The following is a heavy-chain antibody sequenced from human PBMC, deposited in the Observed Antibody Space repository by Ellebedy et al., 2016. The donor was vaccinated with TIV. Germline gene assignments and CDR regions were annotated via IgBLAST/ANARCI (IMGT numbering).Heavy chain of an antibody. J-gene: IGHJ3*01. CDR2: ISNEGSTR. D-gene: IGHD1-26*01. V-gene: IGHV3-30*18. Sequence: PGGSLRLSCEASGFTFSTYGMHWVRQAPGKGLEWVAFISNEGSTRYNTDSVNGRFTISRDNSKNTLYLQMDSLRAEDTAVYYCAKDIDSGSYYLDASDVWGQGTKVTVSS. CDR1: GFTFSTYG. CDR3: AKDIDSGSYYLDASDV.